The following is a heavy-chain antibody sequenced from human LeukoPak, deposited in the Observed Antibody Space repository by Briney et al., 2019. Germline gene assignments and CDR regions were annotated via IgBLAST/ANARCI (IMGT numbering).Heavy chain of an antibody. J-gene: IGHJ4*02. CDR1: DGSITNYY. D-gene: IGHD1-26*01. Sequence: PSETLSLTCTVSDGSITNYYWSWIRQPPGKGLEWIGYIYYSGITNYKSSLKGRVTISIDTSKNQVSLKLSSVTAADTAVYYCASLGGTYDYWGQGTLVTVSS. CDR3: ASLGGTYDY. CDR2: IYYSGIT. V-gene: IGHV4-59*08.